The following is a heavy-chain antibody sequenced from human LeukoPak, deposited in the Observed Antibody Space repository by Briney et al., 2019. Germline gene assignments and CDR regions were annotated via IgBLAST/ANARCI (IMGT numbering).Heavy chain of an antibody. Sequence: GASVKVSCKSSGGTFSSYAISWVRQAPGQGLEWMGGVIPIFGTANYAQKFQGRVTITADESTSTAYMELSSLRSEDTAVYYCARGMPSSGTFFYYYYYMDVWGKGTTVTISS. CDR2: VIPIFGTA. J-gene: IGHJ6*03. CDR1: GGTFSSYA. V-gene: IGHV1-69*13. D-gene: IGHD3-10*01. CDR3: ARGMPSSGTFFYYYYYMDV.